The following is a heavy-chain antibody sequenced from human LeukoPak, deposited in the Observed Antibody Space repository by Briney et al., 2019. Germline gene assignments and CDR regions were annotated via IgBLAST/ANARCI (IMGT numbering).Heavy chain of an antibody. CDR2: IIPILGIA. CDR1: GGTFSSYA. J-gene: IGHJ4*02. D-gene: IGHD5-24*01. CDR3: ANRHFDGDGYTFDY. Sequence: GASVKVSCKASGGTFSSYAISWVRQAPGQGLEWMGRIIPILGIANYAQKFQGRVTITADKSTSTAYMELSSLRSEDTAVYYCANRHFDGDGYTFDYWGQGTLVTVSS. V-gene: IGHV1-69*04.